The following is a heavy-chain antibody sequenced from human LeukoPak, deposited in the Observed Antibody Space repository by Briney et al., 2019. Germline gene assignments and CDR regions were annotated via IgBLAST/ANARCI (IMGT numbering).Heavy chain of an antibody. CDR3: ARLRGECGGCRDY. CDR2: IKPDGIHE. CDR1: GFSFSNYY. J-gene: IGHJ4*02. Sequence: GGSLRLSCAASGFSFSNYYMNWVRQAPGKGLEWVANIKPDGIHEHYVASVNARFTISRDTATNSLYLQMSSLRVQDPAVYYCARLRGECGGCRDYWGQGALFTVSS. D-gene: IGHD2-15*01. V-gene: IGHV3-7*03.